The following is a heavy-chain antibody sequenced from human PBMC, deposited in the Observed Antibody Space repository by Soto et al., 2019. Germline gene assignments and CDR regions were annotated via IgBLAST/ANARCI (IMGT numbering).Heavy chain of an antibody. CDR3: ARAMVVGATGAFDI. Sequence: QVQLVQSGAEVKKPGSSVKVSCQAAGGTFNTYSINWVRQAPGQGLEWMGRSIPIVGIAKYAQKFQGRVAITADKSTSIAYRMEVNSLRPAATAMYSWARAMVVGATGAFDIWGQGTMVTVSS. D-gene: IGHD2-15*01. J-gene: IGHJ3*02. CDR2: SIPIVGIA. V-gene: IGHV1-69*02. CDR1: GGTFNTYS.